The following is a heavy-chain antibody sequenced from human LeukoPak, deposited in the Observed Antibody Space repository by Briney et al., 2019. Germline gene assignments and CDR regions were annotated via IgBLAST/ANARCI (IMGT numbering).Heavy chain of an antibody. CDR1: GGSISSYY. D-gene: IGHD3-22*01. CDR2: IYTSGST. V-gene: IGHV4-4*07. CDR3: ARGGYYYDSSGPYYFDY. Sequence: PPETLSLTCTVSGGSISSYYRSWIRQPAGKGLEWIGRIYTSGSTNYNPSLKSRVTMSVDTSKNQFSLKLSSVTAADTAVYYCARGGYYYDSSGPYYFDYWGQGTLVTVSS. J-gene: IGHJ4*02.